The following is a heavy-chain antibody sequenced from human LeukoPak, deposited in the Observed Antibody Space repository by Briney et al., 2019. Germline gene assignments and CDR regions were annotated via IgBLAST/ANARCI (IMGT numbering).Heavy chain of an antibody. CDR3: ARHAAYYDFWSGYYTRKNYYYYGMDV. Sequence: GESLKISCQGSGYSFTSYWIGWVRQMPGKGLEWMGIIYPGDSDTRYSPSFQGQVTISADKSISTAYLQWSSLKASDTAMYYCARHAAYYDFWSGYYTRKNYYYYGMDVWGQGTTVTVSS. J-gene: IGHJ6*02. D-gene: IGHD3-3*01. CDR2: IYPGDSDT. CDR1: GYSFTSYW. V-gene: IGHV5-51*01.